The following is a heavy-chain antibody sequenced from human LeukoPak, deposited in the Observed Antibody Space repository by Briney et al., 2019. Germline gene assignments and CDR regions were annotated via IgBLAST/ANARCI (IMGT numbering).Heavy chain of an antibody. Sequence: GGSLRLSCAASGFTFSNAWMSWVRQAPGKGLEWVGRLKSKTDGGTTDYAAPVKGRFTILRYDSKNTLYLQMNSLKTEDTAVYYCTTGHSSSFQYWGQGTLVTVSS. J-gene: IGHJ4*02. CDR1: GFTFSNAW. CDR3: TTGHSSSFQY. CDR2: LKSKTDGGTT. V-gene: IGHV3-15*01. D-gene: IGHD6-6*01.